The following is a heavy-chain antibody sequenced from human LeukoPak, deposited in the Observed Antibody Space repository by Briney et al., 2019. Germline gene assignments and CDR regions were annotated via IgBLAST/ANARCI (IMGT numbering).Heavy chain of an antibody. CDR2: ISYSGST. V-gene: IGHV4-59*01. Sequence: SETLSLTCSVSGGSINVYYWNWLRQSPGKGLEWLGSISYSGSTNYNPSLKSRVTISMDTSKNRFSLKVSSVIPADTAMYYCARGGSRSYTSSTLDYWGQGTLVTVSS. CDR3: ARGGSRSYTSSTLDY. D-gene: IGHD6-6*01. J-gene: IGHJ4*02. CDR1: GGSINVYY.